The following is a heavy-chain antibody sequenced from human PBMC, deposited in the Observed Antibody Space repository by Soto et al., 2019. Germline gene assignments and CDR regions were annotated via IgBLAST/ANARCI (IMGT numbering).Heavy chain of an antibody. CDR1: GFTFSSYG. CDR2: IWYDGSNK. J-gene: IGHJ6*02. D-gene: IGHD2-21*02. CDR3: ASPAVVTPKGYGMDV. V-gene: IGHV3-33*01. Sequence: GGSLRLSCAASGFTFSSYGMHWVRQAPGKGLEWVAVIWYDGSNKYYADSVKGRFTISRDNSKNTLYLQMNSLRAEDTAVYYCASPAVVTPKGYGMDVWGQGTTVTVSS.